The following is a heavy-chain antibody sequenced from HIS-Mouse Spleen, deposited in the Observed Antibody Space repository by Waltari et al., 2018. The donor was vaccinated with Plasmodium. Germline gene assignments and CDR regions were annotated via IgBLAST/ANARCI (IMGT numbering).Heavy chain of an antibody. CDR3: ARAYYDFWSGYRFDY. D-gene: IGHD3-3*01. V-gene: IGHV4-34*01. CDR1: GGSFSGYY. J-gene: IGHJ4*02. CDR2: IKHSGST. Sequence: QVQLQQWGAGLLKPSETLSLTCAVYGGSFSGYYWSWIRQPPVKGLEGIGEIKHSGSTNYNPSRKSRVTISVDTSKNQFSLKLSSVTAADTAVYYCARAYYDFWSGYRFDYWGQGTLVTVSS.